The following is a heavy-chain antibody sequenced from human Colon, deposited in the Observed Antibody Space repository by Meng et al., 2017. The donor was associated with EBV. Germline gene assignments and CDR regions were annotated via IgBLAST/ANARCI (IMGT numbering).Heavy chain of an antibody. CDR3: ARYKLFDPSGSQHWYFDL. V-gene: IGHV4-59*08. J-gene: IGHJ2*01. CDR1: GASSSSHY. CDR2: IHYSGGT. Sequence: VQRPGVAPHTVSPSEDLPLPCTVSGASSSSHYWGWIRQSPGKGLEWIGYIHYSGGTANYNPSLKSRVTISVGTSKTQFSLTLSSVAAADTAVYYCARYKLFDPSGSQHWYFDLWGRGTLVTVSS. D-gene: IGHD3-22*01.